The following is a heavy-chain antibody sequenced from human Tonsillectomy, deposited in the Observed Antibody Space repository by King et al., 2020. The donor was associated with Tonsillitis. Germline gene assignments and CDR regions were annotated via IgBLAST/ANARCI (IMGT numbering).Heavy chain of an antibody. J-gene: IGHJ4*02. Sequence: VQLVESGGGVVQPGRSLRLSCAASGFTSSSYAMHWVRQAPGKGLEWVAVISYDGSNKYYADSVKGRFTISRDNSKNTLYLQMNSLRAEDTAVYYCARGGWGFYFDYWGQGTLVTVSS. D-gene: IGHD1-26*01. V-gene: IGHV3-30-3*01. CDR2: ISYDGSNK. CDR1: GFTSSSYA. CDR3: ARGGWGFYFDY.